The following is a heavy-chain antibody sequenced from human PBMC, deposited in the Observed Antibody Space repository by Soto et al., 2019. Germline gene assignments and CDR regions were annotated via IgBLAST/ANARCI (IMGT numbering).Heavy chain of an antibody. D-gene: IGHD5-18*01. J-gene: IGHJ6*02. Sequence: PGGSLRLSCVASGFTLSSNGMSWVRQAPGKGLEWVAGISGISGRTDYADSVKGRFTISRDNSNNILYLQLNSLRAEDTAIYYCAKQRKYRAYYYPMDVWGQGATVTVS. CDR2: ISGISGRT. CDR1: GFTLSSNG. CDR3: AKQRKYRAYYYPMDV. V-gene: IGHV3-23*01.